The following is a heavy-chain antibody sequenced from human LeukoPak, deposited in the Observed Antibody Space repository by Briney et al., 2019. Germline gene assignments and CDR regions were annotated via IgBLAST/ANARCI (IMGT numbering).Heavy chain of an antibody. D-gene: IGHD6-13*01. CDR3: AREGGYSSSWYSLQDYGMDV. J-gene: IGHJ6*02. Sequence: GASVKVSCKASGYTFTGYYMHWVRQAPGQGLEWMGWINPNSGGTNYAQKFQGWFTMTRDTSISTAYMELSRLRSDDTAVYYCAREGGYSSSWYSLQDYGMDVWGQGTTVTVSS. CDR2: INPNSGGT. V-gene: IGHV1-2*04. CDR1: GYTFTGYY.